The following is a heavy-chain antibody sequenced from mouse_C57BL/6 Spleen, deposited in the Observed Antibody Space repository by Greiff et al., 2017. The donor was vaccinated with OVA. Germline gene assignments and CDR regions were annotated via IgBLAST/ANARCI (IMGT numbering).Heavy chain of an antibody. J-gene: IGHJ4*01. D-gene: IGHD1-1*01. CDR2: IDPSDSYT. CDR3: ARGYYGMGMDY. CDR1: GYTFTSYW. V-gene: IGHV1-50*01. Sequence: QVQLKESGAELVKPGASVKLSCKASGYTFTSYWMQWVKQRPGQGLEWIGEIDPSDSYTNYNQKFKGKATLTVDTSSSTAYMQLSSLTSEDSAVYYCARGYYGMGMDYWGQGTSVTVSS.